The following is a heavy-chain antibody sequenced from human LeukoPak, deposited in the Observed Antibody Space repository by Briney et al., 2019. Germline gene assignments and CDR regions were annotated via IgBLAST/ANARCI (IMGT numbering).Heavy chain of an antibody. CDR3: AREIAVAGPGFDY. J-gene: IGHJ4*02. CDR1: GFTFSSYA. V-gene: IGHV3-30-3*01. Sequence: GRSLRLSCAASGFTFSSYAMHWVRQAPGKGLEWVAVISYDGSNKYYADSVKGRFTISRDNSKNTLYLQMNSLRAEDTAVYYCAREIAVAGPGFDYWGQGTLVTVSS. D-gene: IGHD6-19*01. CDR2: ISYDGSNK.